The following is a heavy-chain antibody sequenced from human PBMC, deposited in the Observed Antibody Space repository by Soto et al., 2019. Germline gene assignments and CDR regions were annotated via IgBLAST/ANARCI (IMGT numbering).Heavy chain of an antibody. D-gene: IGHD3-9*01. V-gene: IGHV3-23*01. Sequence: GGSLRLSCAASGFTFSSYAMSWVRQAPGKGLEWVSAISGSGGSTYYADSVKGRFTISRDNSKNTLYLQMNSLRAEDTAVYYCAKPQLGYFDWLFPGSLFDYWGQGTLVTVSS. CDR1: GFTFSSYA. J-gene: IGHJ4*02. CDR2: ISGSGGST. CDR3: AKPQLGYFDWLFPGSLFDY.